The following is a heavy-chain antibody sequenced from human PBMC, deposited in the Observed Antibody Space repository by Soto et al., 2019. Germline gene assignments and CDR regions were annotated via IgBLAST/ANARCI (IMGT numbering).Heavy chain of an antibody. Sequence: PGESLKISCKGSGYTFTNYWIVWVRQVPGKGLEWLGIINPADSHNRYRPSFQGQVTVQVDKSIKNAYLQWSSLRASDSAMYYCARTQVETGGPKDEVKHALDXWGQGTTVTVS. D-gene: IGHD5-18*01. V-gene: IGHV5-51*01. CDR1: GYTFTNYW. CDR2: INPADSHN. CDR3: ARTQVETGGPKDEVKHALDX. J-gene: IGHJ6*02.